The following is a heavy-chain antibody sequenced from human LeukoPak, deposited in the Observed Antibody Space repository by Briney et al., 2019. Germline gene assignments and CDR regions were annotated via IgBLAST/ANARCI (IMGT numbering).Heavy chain of an antibody. D-gene: IGHD3-10*01. CDR3: ARQTGSGLFSLP. V-gene: IGHV4-59*08. Sequence: SETLFLTCTVSGGSISSYYWSWIRQPPGKGLEWIGYIYYSGSTNYNPSLKSRVTISVDTSKNQFSLKLSSVTAADTAVYYCARQTGSGLFSLPGGQGTLVTVSS. CDR2: IYYSGST. J-gene: IGHJ4*02. CDR1: GGSISSYY.